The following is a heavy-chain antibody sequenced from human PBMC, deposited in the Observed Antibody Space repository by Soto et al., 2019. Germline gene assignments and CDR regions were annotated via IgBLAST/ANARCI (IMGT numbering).Heavy chain of an antibody. V-gene: IGHV3-30*18. J-gene: IGHJ6*02. CDR2: ISHDGSKK. CDR1: GFRFRDYD. Sequence: QVRLVESGGGVVQPGRALRLSCVASGFRFRDYDIQWVRQAPGKGLEWVTIISHDGSKKDYVDSVKGRFAVSRDNSNNTVFLQTNSLSADDTAVYYCAKRKYYDSSYGMDVWGQGTTVIVSS. CDR3: AKRKYYDSSYGMDV. D-gene: IGHD3-9*01.